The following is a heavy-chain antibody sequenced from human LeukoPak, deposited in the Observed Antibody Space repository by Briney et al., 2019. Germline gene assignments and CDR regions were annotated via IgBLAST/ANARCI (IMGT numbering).Heavy chain of an antibody. CDR2: IYYSGST. CDR3: ASSSNNGWIFDY. CDR1: GGPISGSSYY. Sequence: PSETLSLTCTVSGGPISGSSYYWGWIRRPPGKGLEWIGSIYYSGSTYYNPSLKSRVTISVDTSKNQFSLKLSSVTAADTAVYYCASSSNNGWIFDYWGQGTLVTVSS. J-gene: IGHJ4*02. D-gene: IGHD6-19*01. V-gene: IGHV4-39*01.